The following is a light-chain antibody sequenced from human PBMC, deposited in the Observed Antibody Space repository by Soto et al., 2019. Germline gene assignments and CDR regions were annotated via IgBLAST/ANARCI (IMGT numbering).Light chain of an antibody. V-gene: IGKV3-20*01. CDR3: QQYGSVIT. Sequence: EIVLTQSPGTLSLSPGERATLSCRASQSVSSSYLAWYQQKPGQAPRLLICGASSRATGIPDRFSGSGSGTDFTLTISRLEPEDFAVYYCQQYGSVITFGQGTRLEIK. CDR1: QSVSSSY. J-gene: IGKJ5*01. CDR2: GAS.